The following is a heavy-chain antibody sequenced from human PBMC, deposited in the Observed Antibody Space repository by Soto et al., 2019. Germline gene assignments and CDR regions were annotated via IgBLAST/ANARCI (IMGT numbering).Heavy chain of an antibody. CDR3: ARDGAYCGGDCPPDGYYYYGMDV. J-gene: IGHJ6*02. CDR1: GGTFSSYA. V-gene: IGHV1-69*01. Sequence: QVQLVQSGAEVKKPGSSVKVSCKASGGTFSSYAISWVRQAPGQGLEWMGGIIPICGTANYAQKFQGRVTITADESTSTAYMELSSLRSEDTAVYYCARDGAYCGGDCPPDGYYYYGMDVWGQGTTVTVSS. CDR2: IIPICGTA. D-gene: IGHD2-21*02.